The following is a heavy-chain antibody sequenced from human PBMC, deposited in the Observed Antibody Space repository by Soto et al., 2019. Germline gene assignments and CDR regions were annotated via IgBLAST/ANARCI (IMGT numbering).Heavy chain of an antibody. CDR1: GGSISSYY. Sequence: SETLSLTCTVSGGSISSYYWSWIRQPPGKGLEWIGYIYYSGSTNYNPSLKSRVTISVDTSKNQFSLKLSSVTAADTAVYYCARDHHYYDSSGYLPFDYWGQGTLVTVSS. J-gene: IGHJ4*02. CDR3: ARDHHYYDSSGYLPFDY. V-gene: IGHV4-59*12. CDR2: IYYSGST. D-gene: IGHD3-22*01.